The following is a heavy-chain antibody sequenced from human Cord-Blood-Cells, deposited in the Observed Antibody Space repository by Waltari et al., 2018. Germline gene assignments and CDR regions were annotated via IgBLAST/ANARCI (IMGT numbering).Heavy chain of an antibody. CDR2: INHSGST. D-gene: IGHD3-9*01. CDR3: ARSYPDNYDILTGYYFDY. V-gene: IGHV4-34*01. Sequence: QVQLQQWCAGLLKPSETLSLTCAVYGGSFSGYYWSWIRQPPGKGLEWIGEINHSGSTNYNPSLKTRVTISVDTSKNQFSLKLSSVTAADTAVYYCARSYPDNYDILTGYYFDYWGQGTLVTVSS. CDR1: GGSFSGYY. J-gene: IGHJ4*02.